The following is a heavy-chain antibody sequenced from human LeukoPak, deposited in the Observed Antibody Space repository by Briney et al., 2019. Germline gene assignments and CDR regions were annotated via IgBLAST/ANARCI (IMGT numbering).Heavy chain of an antibody. V-gene: IGHV1-2*02. CDR3: ARGPGGGYDWLGY. J-gene: IGHJ4*02. CDR2: SNPTSGSI. D-gene: IGHD5-12*01. CDR1: GYIFTGYY. Sequence: ASVKVSCKASGYIFTGYYLHWVRPAPGQGLEWMGWSNPTSGSINYAQKFQGRVTMTRDTSISTAYMELSRLRSDDTAVYYCARGPGGGYDWLGYWGQGTLVTVSS.